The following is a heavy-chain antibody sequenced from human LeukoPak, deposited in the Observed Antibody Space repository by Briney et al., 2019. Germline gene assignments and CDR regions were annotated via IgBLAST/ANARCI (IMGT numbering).Heavy chain of an antibody. V-gene: IGHV1-18*01. CDR1: GYTFTSYG. CDR3: ARSPRFGELLYSDYYYYYMDV. J-gene: IGHJ6*03. Sequence: ASVKVSCKASGYTFTSYGISWVRQAPGQGLEWMGWISAYNGNTNYAQKLQGRVTMTTDTSTSTAYMELRSLRSDDTAVYYCARSPRFGELLYSDYYYYYMDVWGKGTTVTVSS. D-gene: IGHD3-10*01. CDR2: ISAYNGNT.